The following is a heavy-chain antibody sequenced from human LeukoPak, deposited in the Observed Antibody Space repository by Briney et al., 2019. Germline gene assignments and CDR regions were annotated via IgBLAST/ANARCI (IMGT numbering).Heavy chain of an antibody. CDR2: IKQDGSEE. Sequence: GGSLRPSCAASGFTFSSYWMSWVRQTPGKGLEWVANIKQDGSEEVYVDSVKGRFTISRDNAKNSLYLQMNSLRAEDTAVYHCARAPLVLQYRWWFDPWGQGTLVIVSS. V-gene: IGHV3-7*02. J-gene: IGHJ5*02. CDR3: ARAPLVLQYRWWFDP. D-gene: IGHD5-24*01. CDR1: GFTFSSYW.